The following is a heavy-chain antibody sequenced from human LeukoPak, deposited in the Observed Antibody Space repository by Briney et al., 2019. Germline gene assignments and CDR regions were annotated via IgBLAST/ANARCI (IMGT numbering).Heavy chain of an antibody. V-gene: IGHV4-59*01. J-gene: IGHJ1*01. CDR2: IYYSGST. D-gene: IGHD3-3*01. CDR1: GGSISSYY. CDR3: ARYRAYYDFWSAFGAYFQH. Sequence: PSETLSLTCTVSGGSISSYYWSWIRQPPGKGLEWIGYIYYSGSTNYNPSLKSRVTISVDTSKNQFSLKLSSVTAADTAVYYCARYRAYYDFWSAFGAYFQHWGQGTLVTVSS.